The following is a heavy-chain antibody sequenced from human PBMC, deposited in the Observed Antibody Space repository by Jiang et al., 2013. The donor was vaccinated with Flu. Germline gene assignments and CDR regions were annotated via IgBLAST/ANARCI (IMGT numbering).Heavy chain of an antibody. CDR2: ISGSGHDT. CDR1: GFTFINYA. D-gene: IGHD6-19*01. CDR3: AKDSYSSGWAFDW. V-gene: IGHV3-23*01. Sequence: QLLESGGGLVQPGESLRLSCAASGFTFINYAMSWVRQAPGKGLEWVSGISGSGHDTYYADSVKGRFTISRDNSKNTLYLQMHSLRAEDTAVYYCAKDSYSSGWAFDWWGQGTLVTVSS. J-gene: IGHJ4*02.